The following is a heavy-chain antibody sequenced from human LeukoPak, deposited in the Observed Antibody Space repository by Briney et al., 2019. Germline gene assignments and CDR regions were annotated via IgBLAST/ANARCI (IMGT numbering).Heavy chain of an antibody. J-gene: IGHJ5*02. Sequence: LRSSVKVSCKASGGTFSSYAISWVRQAPGQGLEWMGGIIPIFGTANYAQKFQGRVTITADESTGTAYMELSSLRSEDTAVYYCARDIYCSGGSCYWRWLDPWRQGTLVTVSS. CDR2: IIPIFGTA. CDR3: ARDIYCSGGSCYWRWLDP. V-gene: IGHV1-69*01. D-gene: IGHD2-15*01. CDR1: GGTFSSYA.